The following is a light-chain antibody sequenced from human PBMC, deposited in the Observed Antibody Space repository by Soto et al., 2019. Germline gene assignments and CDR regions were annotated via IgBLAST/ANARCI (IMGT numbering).Light chain of an antibody. Sequence: NFMLTQPHSVSESPGKTVTISCTRSSGSIASNYVQWYQQRPGSAPTPGIYEDNERPSGVPDRFSGSIDSSSNSASLTISGLKTDDEADYYCQSYQSGNVVFGGGTKLTVL. J-gene: IGLJ2*01. CDR3: QSYQSGNVV. CDR2: EDN. V-gene: IGLV6-57*04. CDR1: SGSIASNY.